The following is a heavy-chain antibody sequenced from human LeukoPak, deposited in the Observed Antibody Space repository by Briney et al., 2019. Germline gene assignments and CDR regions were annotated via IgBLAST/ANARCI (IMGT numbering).Heavy chain of an antibody. CDR1: GFTFSNAW. CDR3: TTEKLNPDFWSGYYYYYYYMDV. J-gene: IGHJ6*03. V-gene: IGHV3-15*01. Sequence: PGESLRLSCAASGFTFSNAWMSWVRQAPGKGLEWVGRIKSKTDGGTTDYAAPVKGRFTISRDDSKNTLYLQMNSLKTEDTGVYYCTTEKLNPDFWSGYYYYYYYMDVWGKGTTVTVSS. CDR2: IKSKTDGGTT. D-gene: IGHD3-3*01.